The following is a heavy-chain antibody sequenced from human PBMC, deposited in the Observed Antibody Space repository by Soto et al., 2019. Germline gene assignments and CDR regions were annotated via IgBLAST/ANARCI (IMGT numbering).Heavy chain of an antibody. CDR3: GWLSLMDV. Sequence: PGGSLRLSCTASGFTFGDYSMSWFRQAPGKGLEWVSVIYSGGSTYYADSVKGRFTISRHNSKNTLYLQMNSLRAEDTAVYYCGWLSLMDVWGKGTTVTVSS. J-gene: IGHJ6*04. D-gene: IGHD3-22*01. CDR2: IYSGGST. CDR1: GFTFGDYS. V-gene: IGHV3-53*04.